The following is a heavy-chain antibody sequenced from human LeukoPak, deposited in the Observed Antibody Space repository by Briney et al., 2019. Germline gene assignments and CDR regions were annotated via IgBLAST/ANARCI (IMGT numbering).Heavy chain of an antibody. CDR1: DGSIRNYY. J-gene: IGHJ4*02. D-gene: IGHD3-10*01. CDR2: IYNNGSS. CDR3: ARDRGLTSHDASYFGH. V-gene: IGHV4-4*07. Sequence: PSETLSLTCTVSDGSIRNYYWCWIRQPAGKGLEWIGRIYNNGSSNFKPSLKSRLTMSVDTSKSQLSLKLISVTAADTAVYYCARDRGLTSHDASYFGHSGRGNPVTVSS.